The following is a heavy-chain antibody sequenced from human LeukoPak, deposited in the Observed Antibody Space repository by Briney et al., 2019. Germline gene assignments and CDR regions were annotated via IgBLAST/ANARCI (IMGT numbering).Heavy chain of an antibody. V-gene: IGHV3-53*01. CDR3: ARGTVTIGYFDY. Sequence: PGGSLRLSCTASGFSVSSNYMSWVRQAPGKGLEWVSVIYSGGSTDYADSVKGRFTISRDNSKNTVYPQMNSLRAEDTAIYYCARGTVTIGYFDYWGQGTLVTVSS. J-gene: IGHJ4*02. CDR1: GFSVSSNY. CDR2: IYSGGST. D-gene: IGHD4-11*01.